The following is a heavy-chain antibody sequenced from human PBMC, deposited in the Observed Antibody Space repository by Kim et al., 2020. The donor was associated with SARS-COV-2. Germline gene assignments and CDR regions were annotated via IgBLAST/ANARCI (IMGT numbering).Heavy chain of an antibody. CDR2: IYYSGST. CDR3: ASHPRVDILTGYYPSGAFDI. Sequence: SETLSLTCTVSGGSISSSSYYWGWIRQPPGKGLEWIGSIYYSGSTYYNPSLKSRVTISVDTSKNQFSLKLSSVTAADTAVYYCASHPRVDILTGYYPSGAFDIWGQGTMVTVSS. D-gene: IGHD3-9*01. CDR1: GGSISSSSYY. V-gene: IGHV4-39*01. J-gene: IGHJ3*02.